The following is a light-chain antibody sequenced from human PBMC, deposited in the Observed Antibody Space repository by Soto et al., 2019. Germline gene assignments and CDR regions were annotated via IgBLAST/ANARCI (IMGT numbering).Light chain of an antibody. J-gene: IGKJ4*01. V-gene: IGKV1-33*01. CDR2: DAF. Sequence: DIQMTQSPSSLSASVGDSVTMTCQASQDIKNFLNWYQQKPGKAPKLLIYDAFKLDTGVPSRFSGSGSVTDFTFTISSLQPEDIATYFCQQYDSLPPTFGGGTKVEI. CDR3: QQYDSLPPT. CDR1: QDIKNF.